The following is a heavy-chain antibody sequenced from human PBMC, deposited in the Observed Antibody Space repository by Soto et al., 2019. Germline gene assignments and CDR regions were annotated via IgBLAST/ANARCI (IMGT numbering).Heavy chain of an antibody. CDR2: IYSGGIT. V-gene: IGHV3-53*01. CDR3: ARKDYGKWFDP. Sequence: GGSLRLSCAASGFSVSSNYISWVRQAPGKGLEWVSVIYSGGITYYADSVKGRFTISRDNSKNTLYLQMNSLRDEGTAVYYCARKDYGKWFDPSGQGTLLTLSS. CDR1: GFSVSSNY. D-gene: IGHD4-17*01. J-gene: IGHJ5*02.